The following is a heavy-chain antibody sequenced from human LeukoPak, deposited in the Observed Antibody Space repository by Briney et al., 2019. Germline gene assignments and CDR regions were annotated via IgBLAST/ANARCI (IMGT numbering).Heavy chain of an antibody. V-gene: IGHV4-61*02. D-gene: IGHD3-10*01. CDR1: GGSISSGSYY. CDR3: ARGLHLTYYYGSGSYRRRNDAFDI. Sequence: SETLSLTCTVSGGSISSGSYYWSWIRQPAGKGLEWIGRIYTSGSTNYNPSLKSRVTMSVDTSKNQFSLKLSSVTAADTAVYYCARGLHLTYYYGSGSYRRRNDAFDIWGQGTMVTVSS. J-gene: IGHJ3*02. CDR2: IYTSGST.